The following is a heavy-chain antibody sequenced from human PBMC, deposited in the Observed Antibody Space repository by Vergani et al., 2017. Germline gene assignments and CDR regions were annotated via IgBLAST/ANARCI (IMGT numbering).Heavy chain of an antibody. CDR1: GGSISSGSYY. CDR3: ARSFIGGPPGYCSSTSCLAGYDNWFDP. D-gene: IGHD2-2*01. V-gene: IGHV4-61*02. Sequence: QVQLQESGPGLVKPSQTLSLTCTVSGGSISSGSYYWSWIRQPAGKGLEWIGRIYTSGSTNYNPSLKSRVTISVDTSKNQFSLKLSSVTAADTAVYYCARSFIGGPPGYCSSTSCLAGYDNWFDPWGQGTLVTVSS. J-gene: IGHJ5*02. CDR2: IYTSGST.